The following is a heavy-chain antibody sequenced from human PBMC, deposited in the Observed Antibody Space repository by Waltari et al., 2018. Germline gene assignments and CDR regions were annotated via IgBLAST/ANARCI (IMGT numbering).Heavy chain of an antibody. CDR1: GESFIGYY. D-gene: IGHD6-13*01. V-gene: IGHV4-34*01. CDR2: IHHSGSI. CDR3: VRGKMYSRPYFDY. Sequence: QMQLQQWGAGLLKPSETLSLTCAVSGESFIGYYWNWIRQPPGWGLEGIGEIHHSGSINHNPSLESRVTISQDMSKNQFSLKLTSVTAADTAVYYCVRGKMYSRPYFDYWGQGTLVTVSS. J-gene: IGHJ4*02.